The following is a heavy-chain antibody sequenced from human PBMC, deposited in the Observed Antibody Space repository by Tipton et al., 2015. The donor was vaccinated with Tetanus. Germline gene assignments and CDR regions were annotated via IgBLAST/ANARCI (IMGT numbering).Heavy chain of an antibody. Sequence: LRLSCTVSGGSISSYYWTWIRQPPGRGLEWIGYVHYSGSTNYSPSLRSRVTLSVDTSKNQFSLKLSSVTAADTAVYYCARSEQQLVRGYYYYYYMDVWGKGTTVTVSS. D-gene: IGHD6-13*01. CDR2: VHYSGST. CDR1: GGSISSYY. CDR3: ARSEQQLVRGYYYYYYMDV. J-gene: IGHJ6*03. V-gene: IGHV4-59*01.